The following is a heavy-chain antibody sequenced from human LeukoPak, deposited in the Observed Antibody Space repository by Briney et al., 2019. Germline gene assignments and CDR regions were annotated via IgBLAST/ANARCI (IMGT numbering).Heavy chain of an antibody. CDR1: GGSISSSSYY. V-gene: IGHV4-39*01. Sequence: SETLSLTCTVSGGSISSSSYYWGWIRQPPGKGLEWIGSIYYSGSTYYNPSLKSRVTISVDTSKNQFSLKLSSVIAADTAVYYCARPRIKYDFWSGYQYYYYYYYMDVRGKGTTVTVSS. D-gene: IGHD3-3*01. CDR3: ARPRIKYDFWSGYQYYYYYYYMDV. J-gene: IGHJ6*03. CDR2: IYYSGST.